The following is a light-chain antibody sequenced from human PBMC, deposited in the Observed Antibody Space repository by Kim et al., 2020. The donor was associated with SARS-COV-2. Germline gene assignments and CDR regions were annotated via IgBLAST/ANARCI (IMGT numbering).Light chain of an antibody. V-gene: IGLV6-57*01. J-gene: IGLJ3*02. CDR3: QSYDGSTWV. Sequence: GKTVTISGTRSSGSIASNYGQWYQQRPGSSPTTVIYEDNQRPSGVPDRFSGSIDSSSNSASLTISGLKTEDEADYYCQSYDGSTWVFGGGTQLTVL. CDR2: EDN. CDR1: SGSIASNY.